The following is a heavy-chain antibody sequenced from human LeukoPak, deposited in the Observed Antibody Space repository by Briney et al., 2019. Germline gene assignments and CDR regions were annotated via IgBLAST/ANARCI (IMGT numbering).Heavy chain of an antibody. J-gene: IGHJ4*02. CDR1: GFTFSSYS. CDR2: ISSSGSFL. CDR3: ARASGPIKKNRFDQ. V-gene: IGHV3-21*01. Sequence: GGSLRVSCAASGFTFSSYSMNWVRQAPGKGLEWVSSISSSGSFLYYADSVKGRFTISRDISRSTLYLEMNSLSAEDTAVYYCARASGPIKKNRFDQWGQGTLVTVSS. D-gene: IGHD1-26*01.